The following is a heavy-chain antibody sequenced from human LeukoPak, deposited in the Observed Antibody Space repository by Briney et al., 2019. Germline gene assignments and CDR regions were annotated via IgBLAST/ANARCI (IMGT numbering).Heavy chain of an antibody. V-gene: IGHV3-53*01. CDR2: IYSGGST. CDR1: GFTVSSNY. D-gene: IGHD6-19*01. Sequence: SGGSLRLSCAASGFTVSSNYMSWVRQAPGKGLEWVSVIYSGGSTCYADSVKGRFTISRDNSKNTLYLQMNSLRAEDTAVYYCARPSSASGEDWGQGTLVTVSS. CDR3: ARPSSASGED. J-gene: IGHJ4*02.